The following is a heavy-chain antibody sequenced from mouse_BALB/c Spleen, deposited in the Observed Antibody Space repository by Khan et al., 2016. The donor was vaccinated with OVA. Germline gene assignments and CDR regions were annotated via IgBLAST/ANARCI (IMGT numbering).Heavy chain of an antibody. V-gene: IGHV2-6-5*01. CDR3: AKGVWSYYYALDY. CDR2: ICGGGST. J-gene: IGHJ4*01. CDR1: GFSLTDYG. Sequence: VQLVESGPGLVAPSQSLSITCTVSGFSLTDYGVSWIRQPPGKGLEWLGVICGGGSTYYNSALKSRLSISKDNSKSQVFLKMSSLQTDDTAMYXCAKGVWSYYYALDYWGQGTSVTVSS.